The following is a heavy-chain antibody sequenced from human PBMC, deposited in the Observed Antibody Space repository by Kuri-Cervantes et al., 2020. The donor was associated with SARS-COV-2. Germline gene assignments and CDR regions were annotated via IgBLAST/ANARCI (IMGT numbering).Heavy chain of an antibody. Sequence: SETLSLTCTVSGYSISGGYYWSWIRQPAGKGLEWIGRIYTSGSTNYNPSLKSRVTMSVDTSKNQFSLKLSSVTAADTAVYYCAREGLWFGGRSFDYWGQGTLVTVST. V-gene: IGHV4-4*07. CDR1: GYSISGGYY. D-gene: IGHD3-10*01. J-gene: IGHJ4*02. CDR3: AREGLWFGGRSFDY. CDR2: IYTSGST.